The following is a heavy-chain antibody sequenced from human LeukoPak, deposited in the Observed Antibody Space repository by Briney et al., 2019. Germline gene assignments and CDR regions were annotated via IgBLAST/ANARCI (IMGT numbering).Heavy chain of an antibody. CDR1: GGSISSYY. V-gene: IGHV4-59*08. D-gene: IGHD7-27*01. Sequence: SETLSLTCTASGGSISSYYWNWIRQPPGKGLEWIGYIYYSGSTNYNPSLKSRVTISVDTSKNQFSLKLSAVTAADTAVYYCARLPGLDWFDPWGQGTLVTVSS. CDR2: IYYSGST. CDR3: ARLPGLDWFDP. J-gene: IGHJ5*02.